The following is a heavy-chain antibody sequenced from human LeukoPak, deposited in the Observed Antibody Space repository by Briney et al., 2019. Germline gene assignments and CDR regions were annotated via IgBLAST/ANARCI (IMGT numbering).Heavy chain of an antibody. CDR1: GGTFSSYA. Sequence: SVKVSCKASGGTFSSYAISWVRQAPGQGLEWMGRIIPIFGTANYAQKFQGRVTITTDESTSTAYMELSSLRSDDTAVYYCVRESEVAGTVYFQYWGQGTLVTVSS. V-gene: IGHV1-69*05. CDR3: VRESEVAGTVYFQY. CDR2: IIPIFGTA. D-gene: IGHD6-19*01. J-gene: IGHJ1*01.